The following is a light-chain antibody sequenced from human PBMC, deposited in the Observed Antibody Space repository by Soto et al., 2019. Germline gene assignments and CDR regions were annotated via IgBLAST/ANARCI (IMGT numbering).Light chain of an antibody. Sequence: EIVMTQSPATLSVSPGERATLACRASQSVGNNVAWYQQKPGQAPRVLIYGASTRARGVAPRVSGSGSGTEFTLTISGLESDDFAIYYCQQYYDRPPIFTFGPGTKVGIK. CDR3: QQYYDRPPIFT. V-gene: IGKV3-15*01. CDR1: QSVGNN. J-gene: IGKJ3*01. CDR2: GAS.